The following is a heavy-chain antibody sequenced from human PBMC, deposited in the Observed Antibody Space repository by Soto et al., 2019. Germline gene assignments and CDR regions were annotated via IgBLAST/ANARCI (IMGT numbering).Heavy chain of an antibody. D-gene: IGHD3-10*01. J-gene: IGHJ4*02. Sequence: QDHLAQSGAEVKKPGSSVTVSCKASGGTFNSYGISWVRPAPGQGLDWMGVIIPLYGTVNYAQKFQGRVSITADKSTSTAYMDLSSLRSDDTAVYYCARVRVIRGVIPSHFGRWGQGTLVTVSS. CDR1: GGTFNSYG. CDR2: IIPLYGTV. CDR3: ARVRVIRGVIPSHFGR. V-gene: IGHV1-69*06.